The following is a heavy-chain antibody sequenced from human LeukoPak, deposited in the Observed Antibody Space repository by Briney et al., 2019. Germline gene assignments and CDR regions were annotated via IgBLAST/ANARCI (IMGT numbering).Heavy chain of an antibody. CDR1: GGSISSGSYY. J-gene: IGHJ4*02. D-gene: IGHD3-22*01. CDR3: ARYYDSSGYSKDYYFDY. CDR2: IYTSGST. Sequence: SETLSLTCTVSGGSISSGSYYWSWIRQPAGKGLEWIGRIYTSGSTNYNPSLKSRVTISVDTSKNQFSLKLSSVTAADTAVYYCARYYDSSGYSKDYYFDYWGQGTLVTVSS. V-gene: IGHV4-61*02.